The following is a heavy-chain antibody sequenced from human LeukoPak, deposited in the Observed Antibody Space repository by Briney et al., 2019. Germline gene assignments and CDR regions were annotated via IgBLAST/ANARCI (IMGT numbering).Heavy chain of an antibody. J-gene: IGHJ4*02. CDR3: ARNYYDSSGYGETFDY. CDR1: GVSISSGSYY. Sequence: SETLSLTCTVSGVSISSGSYYWSWIRQPAGKGLEWIGRIYTSGSTNYNPSLKSRVTISVDTSKNQFSLKLSSVTAADTAVYYCARNYYDSSGYGETFDYWGQGTLVTVSS. CDR2: IYTSGST. V-gene: IGHV4-61*02. D-gene: IGHD3-22*01.